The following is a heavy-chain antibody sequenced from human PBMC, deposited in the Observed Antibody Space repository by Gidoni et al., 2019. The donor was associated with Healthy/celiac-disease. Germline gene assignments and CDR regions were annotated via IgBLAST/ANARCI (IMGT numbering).Heavy chain of an antibody. CDR3: ARDLVVGATSAFDI. Sequence: QVQLVESGGGVVQPGRSLRLSFAASGFTFSSYGMHWVRQAPGKGLEWVAVIWYDGSNKYYADSVKGRFTISRDNSKNTLYLQMNSLRAEDTAVYYCARDLVVGATSAFDIWGQGTMVTVSS. CDR1: GFTFSSYG. J-gene: IGHJ3*02. CDR2: IWYDGSNK. D-gene: IGHD1-26*01. V-gene: IGHV3-33*01.